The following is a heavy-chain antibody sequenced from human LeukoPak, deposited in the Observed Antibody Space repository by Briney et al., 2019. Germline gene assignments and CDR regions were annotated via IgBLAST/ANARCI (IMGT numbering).Heavy chain of an antibody. Sequence: PGGSLRLSCAASGFSFGDNAVHWVRQGPGKGLEWVSLISGDGGTTYYADSVKGRYTVSRDNSKNSLYLQMNRLRTEDTALYYCARRSYDAYYAMDVWGQGTTVTVS. V-gene: IGHV3-43*02. D-gene: IGHD3-22*01. CDR2: ISGDGGTT. CDR1: GFSFGDNA. CDR3: ARRSYDAYYAMDV. J-gene: IGHJ6*02.